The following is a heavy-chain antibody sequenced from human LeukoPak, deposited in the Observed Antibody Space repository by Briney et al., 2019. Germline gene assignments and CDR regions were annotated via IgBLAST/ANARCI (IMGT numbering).Heavy chain of an antibody. CDR3: AKVVVPAADYYYYYYMDV. J-gene: IGHJ6*03. Sequence: GGSLRLSCEASGFTFSDYAMSWVRQAPGKGLEWVSTVSTGGGDTYYADSVKGRFLISRDNSKNTVSLQMNSLRAEDTAVYYCAKVVVPAADYYYYYYMDVWGKGTTVTISS. CDR2: VSTGGGDT. V-gene: IGHV3-23*01. D-gene: IGHD2-2*01. CDR1: GFTFSDYA.